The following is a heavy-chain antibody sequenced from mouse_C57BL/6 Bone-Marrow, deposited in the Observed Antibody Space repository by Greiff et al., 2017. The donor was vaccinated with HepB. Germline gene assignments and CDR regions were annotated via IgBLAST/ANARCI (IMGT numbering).Heavy chain of an antibody. CDR2: INPSSGYT. J-gene: IGHJ1*03. Sequence: VQLVESGAELAKPGASVKLSCKASGYTFTSYWMHWVKQRPGQGLEWIGYINPSSGYTKYNQKFKDKATLTADNSSSTAYMQLSSLTYEDSAVYYCARWTNYYGSSDWYFDVWGTGTTVTVSS. CDR3: ARWTNYYGSSDWYFDV. CDR1: GYTFTSYW. D-gene: IGHD1-1*01. V-gene: IGHV1-7*01.